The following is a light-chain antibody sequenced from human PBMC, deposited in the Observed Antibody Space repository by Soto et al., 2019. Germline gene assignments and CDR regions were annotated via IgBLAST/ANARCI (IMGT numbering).Light chain of an antibody. V-gene: IGLV2-8*01. Sequence: QSALTQPTSVSGSPGQSITISCTGNSNDIGAFDYVSWYQQHPGKAPKVIISDVSERPSGVPDRFSGSKSGNTASLTVSGLQAEDEADYYCSSYAGSNIWVFGGGTQLTVL. J-gene: IGLJ3*02. CDR1: SNDIGAFDY. CDR2: DVS. CDR3: SSYAGSNIWV.